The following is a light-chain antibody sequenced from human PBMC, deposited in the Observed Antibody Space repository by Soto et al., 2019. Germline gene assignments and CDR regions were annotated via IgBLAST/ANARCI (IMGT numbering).Light chain of an antibody. CDR2: GAS. CDR1: QTVSSN. CDR3: QQRSNWPSIT. Sequence: TVFTQSPGTLSLSPGERATLSCRASQTVSSNFLGWYQQQPGQAPRLLIYGASNRATGIPARFSGSGSGTDFTLTINSIETEDFAVYDCQQRSNWPSITFVQGTRLEI. V-gene: IGKV3-11*01. J-gene: IGKJ5*01.